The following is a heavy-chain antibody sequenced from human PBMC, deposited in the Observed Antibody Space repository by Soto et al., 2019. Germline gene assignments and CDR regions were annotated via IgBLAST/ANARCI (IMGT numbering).Heavy chain of an antibody. CDR2: INNSGGGT. Sequence: EMELLESGGGLVQPGGSLRLSCEASGFTFSSYALSWVRQAPGQGLEWVSDINNSGGGTYYAASVRGRFIISRDNSKNTLYLQMNSLRAEDTAVYFCARIVAQYDILTVEGLDYWGQGTLVTVSS. CDR1: GFTFSSYA. J-gene: IGHJ4*02. D-gene: IGHD3-9*01. CDR3: ARIVAQYDILTVEGLDY. V-gene: IGHV3-23*01.